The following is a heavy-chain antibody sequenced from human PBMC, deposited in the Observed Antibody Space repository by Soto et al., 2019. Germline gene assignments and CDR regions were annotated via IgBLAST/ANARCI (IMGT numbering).Heavy chain of an antibody. CDR2: ISYDGSNK. V-gene: IGHV3-30-3*01. Sequence: GGSLRLSCAASGFTFSSYAMHWVRQAPGKGLEWVAVISYDGSNKYYADSVKGRFTISRDNSKNTLYLQMNSLRAEDTAVYYCARGLSVKRATIGLSAFHIWGQGTMVTVS. J-gene: IGHJ3*02. D-gene: IGHD1-26*01. CDR1: GFTFSSYA. CDR3: ARGLSVKRATIGLSAFHI.